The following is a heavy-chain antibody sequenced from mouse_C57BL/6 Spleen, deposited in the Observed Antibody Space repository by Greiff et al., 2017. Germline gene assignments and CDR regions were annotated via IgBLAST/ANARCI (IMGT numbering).Heavy chain of an antibody. V-gene: IGHV1-15*01. CDR1: GYTFTDYE. D-gene: IGHD4-1*01. CDR2: IDPETGGT. Sequence: QVQLQQSGAELVRPGASVTLSCKASGYTFTDYEMHWVKQTPVHGLEWIGAIDPETGGTAYNQKFKGKAILTADKSSSTAYMELRSLTSEDSAVYYCTRGGNWEASWFAYWGQGTLVTVSA. CDR3: TRGGNWEASWFAY. J-gene: IGHJ3*01.